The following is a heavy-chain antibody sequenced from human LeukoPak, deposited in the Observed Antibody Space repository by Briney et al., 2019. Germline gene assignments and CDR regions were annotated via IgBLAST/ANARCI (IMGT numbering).Heavy chain of an antibody. CDR3: ARGLNSSSWYNYYYYYGMDV. Sequence: SETLSLTCTVSGGSISSSSYYWGWIRQPPGKGLEWIGSIYYSGSTNYNPSLKSRVTISVDTSKNQFSLMLSSVTAADTAVYYCARGLNSSSWYNYYYYYGMDVWGQGTTVTVSS. CDR2: IYYSGST. CDR1: GGSISSSSYY. V-gene: IGHV4-39*07. D-gene: IGHD6-13*01. J-gene: IGHJ6*02.